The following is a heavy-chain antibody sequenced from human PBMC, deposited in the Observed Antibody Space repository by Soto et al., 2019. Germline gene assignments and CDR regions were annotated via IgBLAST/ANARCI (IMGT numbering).Heavy chain of an antibody. CDR1: GYTFTSYG. D-gene: IGHD4-17*01. CDR2: ISAYNGNT. J-gene: IGHJ4*02. V-gene: IGHV1-18*01. Sequence: ASVKVSCKASGYTFTSYGISWVRQAPGQGLEWMGWISAYNGNTNYAQKLQGRVTMTTDTSTSTAYMELRSLRSDDTAVYYCARDRRMAYGDYGYYFDYWGQGTLVTVSS. CDR3: ARDRRMAYGDYGYYFDY.